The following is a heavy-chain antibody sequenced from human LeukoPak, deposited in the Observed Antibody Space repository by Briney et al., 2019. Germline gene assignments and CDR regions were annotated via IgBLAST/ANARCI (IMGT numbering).Heavy chain of an antibody. CDR1: GYTFTGYY. J-gene: IGHJ5*02. V-gene: IGHV1-2*02. D-gene: IGHD3-10*01. CDR3: ARDHPLMARGVIIRWFGP. CDR2: INPNSGGT. Sequence: ASVKVSFKASGYTFTGYYMHWVRQAPGQGLEWMGWINPNSGGTNYAQKVQDRVTMTRDTSISTAYMELSRLRSDDTAVYYCARDHPLMARGVIIRWFGPWGQGTLVTVSS.